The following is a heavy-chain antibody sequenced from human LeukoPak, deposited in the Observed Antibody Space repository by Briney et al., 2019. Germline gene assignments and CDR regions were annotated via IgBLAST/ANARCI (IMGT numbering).Heavy chain of an antibody. Sequence: PGGSLRLSCAASGFTFSSYGMHWVRQAPGKGLEWVAFIRYDGSNKYYADSVKGRFTISRDNSKNTLYLQMNSLRAEDTAVYYCAKGRPPYCSSTSCREANDYWGQGTLVTVSS. CDR2: IRYDGSNK. V-gene: IGHV3-30*02. CDR3: AKGRPPYCSSTSCREANDY. CDR1: GFTFSSYG. D-gene: IGHD2-2*01. J-gene: IGHJ4*02.